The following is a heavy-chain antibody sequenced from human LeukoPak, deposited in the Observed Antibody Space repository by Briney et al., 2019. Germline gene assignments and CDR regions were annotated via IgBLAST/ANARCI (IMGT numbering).Heavy chain of an antibody. CDR2: VHASGYT. Sequence: KPSETLSLTCSVSDDPFSRHYWSWIRQPAGQAPGWIGRVHASGYTNFNPSFKSRLTMSVDTSKKQFSLVLTSVTPADTAVYYCARDSSGSSVWYFDLWGRGTLVTVSS. CDR1: DDPFSRHY. CDR3: ARDSSGSSVWYFDL. J-gene: IGHJ2*01. V-gene: IGHV4-4*07. D-gene: IGHD6-6*01.